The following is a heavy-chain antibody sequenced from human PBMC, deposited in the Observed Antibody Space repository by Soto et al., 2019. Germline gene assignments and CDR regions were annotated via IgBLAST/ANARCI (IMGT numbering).Heavy chain of an antibody. Sequence: QLQLQESGSGLVKPSQTLSLTCVVSGGSISSGDYSWRWIRQPPGKGLEWIGYIYHSGSTYCNPSLKSRVPMSVDRSKNQFSLKLSSVTAADTAVYYCATGPRLISWGQGPLVTVSS. CDR1: GGSISSGDYS. J-gene: IGHJ5*02. V-gene: IGHV4-30-2*01. CDR2: IYHSGST. CDR3: ATGPRLIS. D-gene: IGHD3-22*01.